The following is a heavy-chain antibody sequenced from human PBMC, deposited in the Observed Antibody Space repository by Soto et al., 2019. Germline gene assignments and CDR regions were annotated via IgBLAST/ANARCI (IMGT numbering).Heavy chain of an antibody. CDR3: AKDQGDTAMLNFDY. J-gene: IGHJ4*02. CDR1: GFTFSRYG. CDR2: IIGSGTAT. D-gene: IGHD5-18*01. Sequence: PGGSLRLSCAASGFTFSRYGMSWVRQAPGKGLEWVSGIIGSGTATYYADSVKGRFTISRDNSRNPLYLQMNSLRAEDTAIYYCAKDQGDTAMLNFDYWGQGSLVTRLL. V-gene: IGHV3-23*01.